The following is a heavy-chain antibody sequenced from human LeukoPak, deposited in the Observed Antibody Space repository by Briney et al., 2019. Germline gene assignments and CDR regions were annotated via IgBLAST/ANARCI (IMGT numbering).Heavy chain of an antibody. V-gene: IGHV3-21*01. D-gene: IGHD5-12*01. CDR3: ARDYEVATMVLGY. CDR1: GFTFSSYS. J-gene: IGHJ4*02. Sequence: GGSLRLSCAASGFTFSSYSMNWVRQAPGKGLEWVSSISSSSSYIYYADSVKGRFTISRDNAKNSLYLQMNSLRAEDTAVYYCARDYEVATMVLGYWGQGTLVTVSS. CDR2: ISSSSSYI.